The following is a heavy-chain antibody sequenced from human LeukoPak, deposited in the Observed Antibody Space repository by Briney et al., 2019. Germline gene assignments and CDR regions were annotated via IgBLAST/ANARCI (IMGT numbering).Heavy chain of an antibody. CDR2: INWNGGST. Sequence: GGSLRLSCAASGFTFDDYGMSWVRQAPGKGLEWVSGINWNGGSTGYADSVKGRFTISRDNAKNSLYLQMNSLRAEDTALYYCVRDPQRQRYYYYYMDVWGKGTTVTVSS. D-gene: IGHD2-2*01. V-gene: IGHV3-20*04. CDR1: GFTFDDYG. J-gene: IGHJ6*03. CDR3: VRDPQRQRYYYYYMDV.